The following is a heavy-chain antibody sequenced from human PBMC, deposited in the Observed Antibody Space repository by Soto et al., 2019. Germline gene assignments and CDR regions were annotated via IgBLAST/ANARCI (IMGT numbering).Heavy chain of an antibody. V-gene: IGHV4-59*03. CDR3: ARGTRALITSFFAY. Sequence: KPSETLSLTCSVSGDAISNYYWSWIRQTPGKGLEWIGCVHDSGSTDYNPSLKGRVTMSLHTSKSQFSLNLSSVTAADSATYYCARGTRALITSFFAYLCQGIPVTVSS. CDR1: GDAISNYY. J-gene: IGHJ4*02. D-gene: IGHD1-20*01. CDR2: VHDSGST.